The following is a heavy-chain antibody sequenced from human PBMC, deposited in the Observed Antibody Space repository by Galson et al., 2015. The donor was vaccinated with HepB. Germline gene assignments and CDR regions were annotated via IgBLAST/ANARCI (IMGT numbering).Heavy chain of an antibody. Sequence: TLSLTCAVSGGSISSGGYYWDWVRQHPGKGLEWIAYVTTTGSTFHNPSLKSRVTTSLDTSKNQFSLNLSSETAADAAVYYCARGGDSRKVGYWGQGTLVTVSS. V-gene: IGHV4-31*11. CDR1: GGSISSGGYY. D-gene: IGHD6-13*01. CDR3: ARGGDSRKVGY. CDR2: VTTTGST. J-gene: IGHJ4*02.